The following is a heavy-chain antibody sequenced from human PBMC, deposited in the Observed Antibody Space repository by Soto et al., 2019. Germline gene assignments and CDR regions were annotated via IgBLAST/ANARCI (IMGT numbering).Heavy chain of an antibody. V-gene: IGHV3-21*01. D-gene: IGHD3-22*01. CDR2: ISSSSSYI. CDR1: GFTFSSYS. Sequence: EVQLVESGGGLVKPGGSLRLSCAASGFTFSSYSMNWVRQAPGKGLEWVSSISSSSSYIYYADSVKGRFTISRDNAKNSLYLQMNSLRAEDTAVYYCARDVGSGYYFIDYWGQGTLVTVS. J-gene: IGHJ4*02. CDR3: ARDVGSGYYFIDY.